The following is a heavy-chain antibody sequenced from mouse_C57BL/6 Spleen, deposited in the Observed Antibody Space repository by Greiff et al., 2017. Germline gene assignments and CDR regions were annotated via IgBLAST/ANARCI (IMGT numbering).Heavy chain of an antibody. V-gene: IGHV1-9*01. D-gene: IGHD1-1*01. J-gene: IGHJ2*01. CDR1: GYTFTGYW. CDR2: ILPGSGST. CDR3: VITTVVAAYYFDY. Sequence: QVQLKQSGAELMKPGASVKLSCKATGYTFTGYWIEWVKQRPGHGLEWIGEILPGSGSTNYNEKFKGKATLTADKSSSTAYMELRSLTSEDSAVYFCVITTVVAAYYFDYWGQGTTLTVSS.